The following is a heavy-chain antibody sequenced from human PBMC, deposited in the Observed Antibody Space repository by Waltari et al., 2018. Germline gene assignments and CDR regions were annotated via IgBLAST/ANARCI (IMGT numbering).Heavy chain of an antibody. CDR3: ARDITAAGGY. J-gene: IGHJ4*02. Sequence: QLQLQESFPGLVKPSETLSLTCTVSGGSISSSSYYWGWIRQPPGKGLEWIGSIYYSGSTYYNPSLKSRVTISVDTAKNQFSVKLSSVNAADTAVYYGARDITAAGGYWGQGTLVTVSS. V-gene: IGHV4-39*07. D-gene: IGHD6-13*01. CDR1: GGSISSSSYY. CDR2: IYYSGST.